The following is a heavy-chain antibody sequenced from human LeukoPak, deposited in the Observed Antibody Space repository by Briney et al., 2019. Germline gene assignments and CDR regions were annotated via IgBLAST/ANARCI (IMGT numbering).Heavy chain of an antibody. CDR2: IIPIFGTA. CDR3: AREGPAALVGGAFDI. Sequence: ASVKVSCKASGGTFSSYAISWVRQAPGQGLEWMGGIIPIFGTANYAQKFQGRVTITADESTSTAYTELSSLRSEDTAVYYCAREGPAALVGGAFDIWGQGTMVTVSS. D-gene: IGHD1-26*01. J-gene: IGHJ3*02. CDR1: GGTFSSYA. V-gene: IGHV1-69*01.